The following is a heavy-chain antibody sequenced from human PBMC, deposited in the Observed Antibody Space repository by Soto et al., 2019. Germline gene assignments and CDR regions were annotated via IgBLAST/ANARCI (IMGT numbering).Heavy chain of an antibody. Sequence: QITLKESGPTLVKPTQTLTLTSIFSGFSLSTSGVGVGWIRQPPGKALEWLALIYWNDDKRYSPSLKSRLTITKDTSKNQVVLTMTNMDPVDTATYYCAHRQETVAVSYHWFDPWGQGTLVTVSS. CDR3: AHRQETVAVSYHWFDP. J-gene: IGHJ5*02. V-gene: IGHV2-5*01. D-gene: IGHD2-15*01. CDR1: GFSLSTSGVG. CDR2: IYWNDDK.